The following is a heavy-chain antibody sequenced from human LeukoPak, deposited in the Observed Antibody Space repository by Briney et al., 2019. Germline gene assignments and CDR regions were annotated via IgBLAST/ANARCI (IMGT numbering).Heavy chain of an antibody. J-gene: IGHJ4*02. CDR3: ARGYCSGGSCYYNY. D-gene: IGHD2-15*01. Sequence: PSETLSLTCTVSGGSISSYYWSWIRQPPGKGLEWIGYIYYSGSTYYNPSLKSRVTISVDTSKNQFSLKLSSVTAAGTAVYYCARGYCSGGSCYYNYWGQGTLVTVSS. CDR1: GGSISSYY. CDR2: IYYSGST. V-gene: IGHV4-59*12.